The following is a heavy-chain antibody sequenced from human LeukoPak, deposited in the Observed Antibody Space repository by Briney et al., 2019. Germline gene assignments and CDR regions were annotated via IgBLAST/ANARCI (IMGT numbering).Heavy chain of an antibody. CDR2: IYYSGST. CDR3: ARDYLWDYYDSSGSAFDI. Sequence: PSETLSLTCTVSGGSITSSSYYWGWIRPPPGKWLEWIGSIYYSGSTYYNPSLKSRVTISVDTSKNQFSLKLSSVTAADTAVYYWARDYLWDYYDSSGSAFDIWGQGTMVTVSS. CDR1: GGSITSSSYY. J-gene: IGHJ3*02. D-gene: IGHD3-22*01. V-gene: IGHV4-39*07.